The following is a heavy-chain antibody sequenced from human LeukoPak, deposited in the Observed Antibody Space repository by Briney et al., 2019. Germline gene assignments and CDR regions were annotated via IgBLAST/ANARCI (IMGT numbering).Heavy chain of an antibody. Sequence: ASVKVSCKASGYTFTSYGISWVRQAPGQGLEWMGWISAYNGNTNYAQKLQGRVTMTTDTSTSTAYMELRSLSSDDTAVYYCAREGGYSSSWNYFDYWGQGTLATVSS. CDR3: AREGGYSSSWNYFDY. V-gene: IGHV1-18*04. CDR2: ISAYNGNT. J-gene: IGHJ4*02. D-gene: IGHD6-13*01. CDR1: GYTFTSYG.